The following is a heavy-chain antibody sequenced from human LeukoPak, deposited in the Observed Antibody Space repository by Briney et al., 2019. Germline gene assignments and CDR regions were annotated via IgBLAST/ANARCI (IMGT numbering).Heavy chain of an antibody. CDR3: AREMIVVVPAAIDWTPEYYYYGMDV. D-gene: IGHD2-2*01. J-gene: IGHJ6*02. CDR1: GGXFSSYA. Sequence: GASVTVSCKASGGXFSSYAMSWVRQAPGQGLEWMVRIIPILGIANYAQKFQGRVTITADKSTSTAYMELSSLRSEDTAVYYCAREMIVVVPAAIDWTPEYYYYGMDVWGQGTTVTVSS. V-gene: IGHV1-69*04. CDR2: IIPILGIA.